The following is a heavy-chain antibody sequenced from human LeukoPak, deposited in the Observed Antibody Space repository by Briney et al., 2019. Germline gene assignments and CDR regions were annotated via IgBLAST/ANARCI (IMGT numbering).Heavy chain of an antibody. Sequence: PGGSLRLSCTASGFTLSSSGMHWVRLPPAKGLEWVSFIQHEGTTEYADSVNDRFTISRDNSKNTLYLQINSLRAEDTAVYYCAKDYSKTSYYGSGTYYRPNWFDPWGQGTLVTVSS. CDR2: IQHEGTTE. CDR3: AKDYSKTSYYGSGTYYRPNWFDP. V-gene: IGHV3-30*02. D-gene: IGHD3-10*01. J-gene: IGHJ5*02. CDR1: GFTLSSSG.